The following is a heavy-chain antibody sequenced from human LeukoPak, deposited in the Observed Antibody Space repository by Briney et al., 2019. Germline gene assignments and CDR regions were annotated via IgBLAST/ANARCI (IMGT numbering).Heavy chain of an antibody. Sequence: GGSLRLSCAASQFTFSNYGMHWVRQAPGKGLEWVAFIRYDGSNKYYADSVEGRFTISRDSSKNTLYLQMNSLRDEDTALYYCAKDLSSRPYFDYWGQGTLVSVSS. CDR2: IRYDGSNK. J-gene: IGHJ4*02. CDR1: QFTFSNYG. CDR3: AKDLSSRPYFDY. V-gene: IGHV3-30*02.